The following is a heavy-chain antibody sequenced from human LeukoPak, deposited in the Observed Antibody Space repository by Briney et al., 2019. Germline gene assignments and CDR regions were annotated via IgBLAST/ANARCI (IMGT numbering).Heavy chain of an antibody. V-gene: IGHV1-18*01. CDR1: GYTFTTNG. CDR3: ARDGGTAGYSSGSDY. Sequence: ASVKVSCKASGYTFTTNGITWVRQAPGQGLEWVGWISCYNGDTGYAQKFQGRVTVTTDTTTSTVYMELRSLRSDDTAVYYCARDGGTAGYSSGSDYWGQGTLVTVSS. CDR2: ISCYNGDT. J-gene: IGHJ4*02. D-gene: IGHD5-18*01.